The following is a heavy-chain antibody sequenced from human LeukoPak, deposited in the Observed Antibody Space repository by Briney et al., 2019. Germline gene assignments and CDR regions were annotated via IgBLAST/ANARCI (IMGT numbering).Heavy chain of an antibody. D-gene: IGHD3-22*01. V-gene: IGHV3-11*01. CDR1: GFTFSDYY. CDR3: ARVRRKGGYYYDSSGYYTEVDY. CDR2: ISSSGSTI. Sequence: PGGSLRLSCAASGFTFSDYYMSWIRQAPGKGLEWVSYISSSGSTIYYAYSVKGRFTISRDNAKNSLYLQMNSLRAEDTAVYYCARVRRKGGYYYDSSGYYTEVDYWGQGTLVTVSS. J-gene: IGHJ4*02.